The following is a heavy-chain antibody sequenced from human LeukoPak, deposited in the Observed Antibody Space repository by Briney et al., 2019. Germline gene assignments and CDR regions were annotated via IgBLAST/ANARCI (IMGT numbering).Heavy chain of an antibody. CDR2: IYSGGST. J-gene: IGHJ6*03. CDR3: ATSAVPRPYYYYMDV. Sequence: HPGGSLRLSCAASGFTVSSNYMSWVRQAPGKGLEWVSVIYSGGSTYYADSVKGRFTISRDNSKNTLYLQMNSLRAEDTAVYYCATSAVPRPYYYYMDVWGKGTTVTVSS. V-gene: IGHV3-53*01. CDR1: GFTVSSNY. D-gene: IGHD6-19*01.